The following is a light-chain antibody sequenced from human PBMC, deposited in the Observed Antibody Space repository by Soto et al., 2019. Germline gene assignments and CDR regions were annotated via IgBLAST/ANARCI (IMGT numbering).Light chain of an antibody. J-gene: IGLJ1*01. Sequence: QSALTQPPSASGTPGQSVTISCSGSSSNIGGNTVTWYQQLPGTAPKLVIYSNYDRPSGVPDRFSGSTSGTSASLVIRGLQSEDEADYYCAAWDDILNGYVFGGGTKVTVL. CDR3: AAWDDILNGYV. V-gene: IGLV1-44*01. CDR1: SSNIGGNT. CDR2: SNY.